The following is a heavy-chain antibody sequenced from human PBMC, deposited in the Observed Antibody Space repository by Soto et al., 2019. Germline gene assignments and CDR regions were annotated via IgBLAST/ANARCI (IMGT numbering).Heavy chain of an antibody. CDR2: IYYSGST. J-gene: IGHJ1*01. V-gene: IGHV4-31*03. CDR1: GGSISSGGYY. CDR3: ARKTIRAPGAT. D-gene: IGHD2-2*02. Sequence: PSETLSLTCTVSGGSISSGGYYWSWIRQHPGKGLEWIGYIYYSGSTYYNPSLKSRVTISVDTSKKQFSLSLTSVTAADTAVYYCARKTIRAPGATWGQGTLVTVSS.